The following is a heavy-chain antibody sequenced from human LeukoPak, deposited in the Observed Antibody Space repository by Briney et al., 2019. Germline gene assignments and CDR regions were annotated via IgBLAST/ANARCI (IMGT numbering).Heavy chain of an antibody. D-gene: IGHD6-19*01. CDR2: IDYRGST. J-gene: IGHJ4*02. Sequence: SETLSLTCTVSGGSISTYYWSWIRQPPGKGLEWIAYIDYRGSTTYNPSLKSRVTISVDTSRNQFSLKLSSVTAADTAVYYCARDVVAGYFDYWGQGTLVTVSS. CDR1: GGSISTYY. V-gene: IGHV4-59*01. CDR3: ARDVVAGYFDY.